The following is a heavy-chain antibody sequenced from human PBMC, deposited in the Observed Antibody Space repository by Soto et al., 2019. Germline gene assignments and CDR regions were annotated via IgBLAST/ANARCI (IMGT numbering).Heavy chain of an antibody. J-gene: IGHJ4*02. CDR1: GFTFSSCA. CDR3: AKGRGYCSSTSCYVGSDY. D-gene: IGHD2-2*01. V-gene: IGHV3-23*01. Sequence: PGGSLRLSCAASGFTFSSCAMGWVRQAPGKGLEWVSDIIDSGGSTYYADSVKGRFTISRDNSKNTLYLQMNSLRAEDTAVYYYAKGRGYCSSTSCYVGSDYWGQGTLVTVSS. CDR2: IIDSGGST.